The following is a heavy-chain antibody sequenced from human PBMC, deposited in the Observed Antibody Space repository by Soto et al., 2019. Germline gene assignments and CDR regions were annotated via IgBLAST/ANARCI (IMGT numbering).Heavy chain of an antibody. D-gene: IGHD5-18*01. CDR1: GFTFSSYA. V-gene: IGHV3-23*01. J-gene: IGHJ4*02. Sequence: PGGSLRLSCAASGFTFSSYAMSWFRRAPGKGLEWVSAISGTGGSTYYAATVRGRFTISRDNPKNTLYLQMSSLRAEDTAVYYCAKVKVTWLQLWSYDYWGQGTLVTVSS. CDR2: ISGTGGST. CDR3: AKVKVTWLQLWSYDY.